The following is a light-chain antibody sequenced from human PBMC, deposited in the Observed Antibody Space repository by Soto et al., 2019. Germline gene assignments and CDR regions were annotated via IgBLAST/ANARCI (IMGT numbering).Light chain of an antibody. CDR3: QQYCSSPRT. Sequence: ELGLTQSPGTLSLSPGERATLSCRASQSVRSNHLAWYQQKPGQAPTLLISDASSRATGIPDRFSGSGSGTDFTLTISRLEPEAFAVYYCQQYCSSPRTFGRGTKLEI. CDR2: DAS. V-gene: IGKV3-20*01. J-gene: IGKJ2*01. CDR1: QSVRSNH.